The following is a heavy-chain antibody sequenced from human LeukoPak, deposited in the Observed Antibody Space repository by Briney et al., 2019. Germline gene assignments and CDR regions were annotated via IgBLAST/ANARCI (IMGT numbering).Heavy chain of an antibody. V-gene: IGHV1-18*01. CDR3: ARDRAAGANWFDP. CDR1: GYTFTSYG. CDR2: ISAYNGNT. D-gene: IGHD6-13*01. Sequence: GASVKVSCKASGYTFTSYGISWVRQAPGQGHEWMGGISAYNGNTNYAQKLQGRVTMTTDTSTSTAYMELRSLRSDDTAVYHCARDRAAGANWFDPWGQGTLVTVSS. J-gene: IGHJ5*02.